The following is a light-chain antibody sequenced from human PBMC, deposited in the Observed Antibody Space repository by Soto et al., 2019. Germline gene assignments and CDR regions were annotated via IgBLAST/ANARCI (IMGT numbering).Light chain of an antibody. CDR3: KQYANTVGT. Sequence: QCPGTLSLNTGERATLSCRASQSITSTFLAWYQQKPGQAPRLLIYSVSSRATGIPDRLSGSGSGTDFTLTISRXEPDDFPVYFCKQYANTVGTSGQGTKVDIK. CDR1: QSITSTF. CDR2: SVS. V-gene: IGKV3-20*01. J-gene: IGKJ1*01.